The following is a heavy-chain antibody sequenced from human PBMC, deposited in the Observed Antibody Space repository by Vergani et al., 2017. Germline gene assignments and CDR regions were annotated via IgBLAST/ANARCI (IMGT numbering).Heavy chain of an antibody. CDR3: VRVKGGNWNKDLYEI. Sequence: EVQVVESGGGLVQPGGSLRLSCVASGFIFSDHYMDWVRHAPGKGLEWVGRIINKDKYYTAQYAASVKVRFTISKDDSKSYLYLQMNSLQTEDTALYYCVRVKGGNWNKDLYEIWGQGTLVTVSS. CDR2: IINKDKYYTA. V-gene: IGHV3-72*01. D-gene: IGHD1/OR15-1a*01. J-gene: IGHJ3*02. CDR1: GFIFSDHY.